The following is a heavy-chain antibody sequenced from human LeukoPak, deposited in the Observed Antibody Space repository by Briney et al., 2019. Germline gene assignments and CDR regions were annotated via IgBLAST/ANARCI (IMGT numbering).Heavy chain of an antibody. CDR2: ISAYNGNT. J-gene: IGHJ1*01. V-gene: IGHV1-18*01. CDR3: ARARGDIGSYQYFHH. Sequence: ASVKVFCKASGYTFTSYGISWVRQAPGQGLEWMGWISAYNGNTNYAQRLQGRVTMTTDTSTSTAYMELRSLRSDDTAVYYCARARGDIGSYQYFHHWGQGTLVTVSS. D-gene: IGHD1-26*01. CDR1: GYTFTSYG.